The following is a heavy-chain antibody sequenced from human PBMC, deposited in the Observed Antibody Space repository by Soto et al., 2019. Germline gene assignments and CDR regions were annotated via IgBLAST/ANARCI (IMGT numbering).Heavy chain of an antibody. D-gene: IGHD3-3*01. J-gene: IGHJ6*03. V-gene: IGHV1-8*01. CDR3: ARAPVSRFLEWLATKLINYYYYMDV. Sequence: ASVKVSCKASGYTFTSYDINWVRQATGQGLEWMGWMNPNSGNTGYAQKFQSRVTMTRNTSISTAYMELSSLRSEDTAVYYCARAPVSRFLEWLATKLINYYYYMDVWGKGTTVTVSS. CDR2: MNPNSGNT. CDR1: GYTFTSYD.